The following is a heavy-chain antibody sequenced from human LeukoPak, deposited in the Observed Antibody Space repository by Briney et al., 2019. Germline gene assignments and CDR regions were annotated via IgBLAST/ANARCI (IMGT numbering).Heavy chain of an antibody. CDR3: ASYYASGVSAYDYFGMDV. J-gene: IGHJ6*04. D-gene: IGHD3-10*01. CDR2: MYHNRGT. Sequence: SETLSLTCAVPGYSISSGYYWGWIRQPPGKGLEWIGSMYHNRGTYYNPSLKSRVTISMDTSKNQFSLRLSSVTAADTAVYYCASYYASGVSAYDYFGMDVWGKGTTVTVSS. CDR1: GYSISSGYY. V-gene: IGHV4-38-2*01.